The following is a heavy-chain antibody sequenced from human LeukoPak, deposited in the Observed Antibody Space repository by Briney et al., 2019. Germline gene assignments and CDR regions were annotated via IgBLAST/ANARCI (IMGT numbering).Heavy chain of an antibody. Sequence: PGGSLRLSCAASGFTFSSYAMSWVRQAPGKGLEWVSVIYSGGSTYYADSVKGRFTISRDNAKNTVYLQMNSLRVEDTAVYYCGNHDYSDYYGGQGTLVTVSA. D-gene: IGHD4-11*01. J-gene: IGHJ4*02. CDR2: IYSGGST. CDR3: GNHDYSDYY. CDR1: GFTFSSYA. V-gene: IGHV3-23*03.